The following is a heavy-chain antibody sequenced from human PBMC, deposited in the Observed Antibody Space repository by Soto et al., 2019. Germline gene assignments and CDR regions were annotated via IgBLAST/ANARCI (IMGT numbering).Heavy chain of an antibody. Sequence: GGSLRLSCAASGFTFSSYAMHWVRQAPGKGLEWVAVISYDGSNKYYADSVKGRFTISRDNSKNTLYLQMNSLRAEDTAVYYCARDSTYYYDSSGYQTYYYYGMDVWGQGTTVTVSS. J-gene: IGHJ6*02. CDR3: ARDSTYYYDSSGYQTYYYYGMDV. V-gene: IGHV3-30-3*01. CDR2: ISYDGSNK. CDR1: GFTFSSYA. D-gene: IGHD3-22*01.